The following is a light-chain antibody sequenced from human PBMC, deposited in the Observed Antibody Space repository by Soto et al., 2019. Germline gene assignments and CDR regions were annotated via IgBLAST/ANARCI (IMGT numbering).Light chain of an antibody. J-gene: IGLJ1*01. CDR3: SSYTSSSTPLYV. CDR1: SSDVGGYNY. Sequence: QPALTQPASVSGSPGQSITISCTGTSSDVGGYNYVSWYQQHPGKAPKLMIYDVSNRPSGVSNRFSGSKSGNTASLTISGLQAEDEADYYCSSYTSSSTPLYVFGTG. CDR2: DVS. V-gene: IGLV2-14*01.